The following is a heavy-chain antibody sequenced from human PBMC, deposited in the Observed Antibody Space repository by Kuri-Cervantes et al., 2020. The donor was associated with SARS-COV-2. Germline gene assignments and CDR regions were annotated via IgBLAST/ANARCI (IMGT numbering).Heavy chain of an antibody. D-gene: IGHD2/OR15-2a*01. J-gene: IGHJ3*02. CDR3: ARDPSMGSTTDAFDI. CDR2: IYYSGST. CDR1: GGSLSGSF. V-gene: IGHV4-59*12. Sequence: SETLSLTCAVYGGSLSGSFWSWIRQPPGKGLEWNGYIYYSGSTNYNPSLKSRVTMSVDTSKNQFSLKLSSVTAADTAVYYCARDPSMGSTTDAFDIWGQGTMVTVSS.